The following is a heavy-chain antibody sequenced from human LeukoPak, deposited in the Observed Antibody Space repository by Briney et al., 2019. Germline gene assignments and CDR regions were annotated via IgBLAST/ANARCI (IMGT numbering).Heavy chain of an antibody. D-gene: IGHD5-18*01. J-gene: IGHJ4*02. V-gene: IGHV4-38-2*02. Sequence: KPSETLSLTCSVSGYSISSGYYWGWIRPPPGRGLEWIGSIYYTGGTLYNPSLKSRVSMSVDTSTNQFSLKLTSVTAADTAVYYCARDRTGRNTAQDDYWGQGTLVTVSS. CDR1: GYSISSGYY. CDR2: IYYTGGT. CDR3: ARDRTGRNTAQDDY.